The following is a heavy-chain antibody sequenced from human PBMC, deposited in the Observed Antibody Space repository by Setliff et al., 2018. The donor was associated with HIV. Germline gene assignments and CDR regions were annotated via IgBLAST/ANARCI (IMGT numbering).Heavy chain of an antibody. V-gene: IGHV3-15*01. Sequence: KSGGSLRLSCAASGFTFSDAWMSWVRQAPGKGLEWVARIKNRANGGTTHYAAPVNGRFTISRDDSKNTLYLQMNSLKTEDTAVYYCSTDLPSSGFFPDYWGQGTLVTVS. D-gene: IGHD6-19*01. CDR2: IKNRANGGTT. CDR3: STDLPSSGFFPDY. J-gene: IGHJ4*02. CDR1: GFTFSDAW.